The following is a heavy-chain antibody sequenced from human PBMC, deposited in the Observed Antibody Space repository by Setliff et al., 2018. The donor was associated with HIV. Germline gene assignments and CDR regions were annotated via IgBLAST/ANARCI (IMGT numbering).Heavy chain of an antibody. Sequence: SETLSLTCAVYGGSFSGYYWSWIRQSPGKGLEWMGEIYHTGSTNYNPSLKSRVTISVDTSKNQFALRLSSVTAADTAVYYCARGSEGYFDYWGQGTLVTVSS. CDR1: GGSFSGYY. J-gene: IGHJ4*02. CDR3: ARGSEGYFDY. V-gene: IGHV4-34*01. CDR2: IYHTGST.